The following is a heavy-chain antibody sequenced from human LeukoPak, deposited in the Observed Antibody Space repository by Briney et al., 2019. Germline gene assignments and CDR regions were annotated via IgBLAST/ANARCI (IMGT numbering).Heavy chain of an antibody. CDR2: INSRGDNT. CDR1: GFTFSSYA. D-gene: IGHD2-8*01. V-gene: IGHV3-23*01. Sequence: GGSLRLSCAASGFTFSSYAMSWVRQAPGKGLEWVSAINSRGDNTYSADSVKGRFTISRDNSKNTLYLQMDSLRAEDTAIYYCAKAPTNTNAIDYWGQGTLVTVSS. CDR3: AKAPTNTNAIDY. J-gene: IGHJ4*02.